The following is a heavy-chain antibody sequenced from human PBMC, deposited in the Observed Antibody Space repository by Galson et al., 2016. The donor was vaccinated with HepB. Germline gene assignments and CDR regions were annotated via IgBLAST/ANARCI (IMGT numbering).Heavy chain of an antibody. V-gene: IGHV4-61*02. CDR3: AREWEIVVAGANRYNWFDP. CDR2: IYASGST. CDR1: GASIRGDNYW. D-gene: IGHD2-15*01. Sequence: TLSLTCTVSGASIRGDNYWWSWIRQPAGKGLEWIGRIYASGSTNYNPSPKGRVAMSLDTSKSQFSLRLTSVTAADTARYYCAREWEIVVAGANRYNWFDPWGQGTLVTVSS. J-gene: IGHJ5*02.